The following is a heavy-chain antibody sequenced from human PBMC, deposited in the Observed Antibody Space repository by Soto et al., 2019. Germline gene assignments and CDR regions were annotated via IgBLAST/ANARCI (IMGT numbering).Heavy chain of an antibody. J-gene: IGHJ4*02. CDR2: IRGSGDNT. D-gene: IGHD2-15*01. Sequence: DEQLVESGGDLVQPGGSLRLSCAASGLVFRTNAMSWVRQRPGQGLEWVSAIRGSGDNTYYADSVKGRFSISRDKSNNTLLLPMNSLRAEDTARYYCASLKIYCRVETCYSGYHDYWGQGTLVTVSS. CDR3: ASLKIYCRVETCYSGYHDY. V-gene: IGHV3-23*04. CDR1: GLVFRTNA.